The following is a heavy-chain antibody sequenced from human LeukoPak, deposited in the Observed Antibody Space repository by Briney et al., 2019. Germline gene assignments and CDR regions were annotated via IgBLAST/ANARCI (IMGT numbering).Heavy chain of an antibody. CDR2: IYHSGST. V-gene: IGHV4-38-2*02. Sequence: SETLSLTCTVSGYSISSGYYWGWLRQPPGKGLEWIGSIYHSGSTYYNPSLKSRVTISVDTSKNQFSLKLSSVTAADTAVYYCARAGVSSGYYYGLVFVFGYYGMDVWGQGTTVTVSS. CDR3: ARAGVSSGYYYGLVFVFGYYGMDV. J-gene: IGHJ6*02. D-gene: IGHD3-22*01. CDR1: GYSISSGYY.